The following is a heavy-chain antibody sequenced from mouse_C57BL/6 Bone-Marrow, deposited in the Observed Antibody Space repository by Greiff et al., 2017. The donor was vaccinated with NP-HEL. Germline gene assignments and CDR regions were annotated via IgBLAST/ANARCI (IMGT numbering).Heavy chain of an antibody. CDR3: ACWGYYCAYDWIAYGG. D-gene: IGHD2-13*01. CDR2: ILPGNGST. V-gene: IGHV1-9*01. CDR1: GYTFTGYW. J-gene: IGHJ1*03. Sequence: QVQLQQSGAELMKPGASVKLSCKATGYTFTGYWMEWVKQRPGHGLEWIGKILPGNGSTKYNEKFKGKATFTADTSSNTAYMQLSSLTSEDSAVLSCACWGYYCAYDWIAYGGWGTGITVT.